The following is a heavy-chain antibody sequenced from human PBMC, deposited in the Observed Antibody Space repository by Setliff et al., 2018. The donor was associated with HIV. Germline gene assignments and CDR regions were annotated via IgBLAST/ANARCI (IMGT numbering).Heavy chain of an antibody. CDR1: GGSTSTSGYY. CDR2: IYSSGST. CDR3: ATSAESGFGIHWGVFNI. V-gene: IGHV4-39*01. D-gene: IGHD3-10*01. Sequence: SETLSLTCTVSGGSTSTSGYYWGWIRQPPGKGREWIGSIYSSGSTYYNPSLKSQVTISVDKSKNQFSLKLKSVTAADTAVYYCATSAESGFGIHWGVFNIWGQGTKVTVSS. J-gene: IGHJ3*02.